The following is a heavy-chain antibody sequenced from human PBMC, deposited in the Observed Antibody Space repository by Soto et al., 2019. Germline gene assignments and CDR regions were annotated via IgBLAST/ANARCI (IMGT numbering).Heavy chain of an antibody. Sequence: LQLQESGPGLVKPSETMSLTCTVSGGSISSSTYYWGWIRQSPGRGLEWLGSMTYSVSTYYNPSPTSRVTLSIDTSKNQFSRRLTSVTAADTAVYYCARHRPYCSGGSCDRYYFDYWGQGTLVTVSS. J-gene: IGHJ4*02. CDR1: GGSISSSTYY. CDR2: MTYSVST. CDR3: ARHRPYCSGGSCDRYYFDY. V-gene: IGHV4-39*01. D-gene: IGHD2-15*01.